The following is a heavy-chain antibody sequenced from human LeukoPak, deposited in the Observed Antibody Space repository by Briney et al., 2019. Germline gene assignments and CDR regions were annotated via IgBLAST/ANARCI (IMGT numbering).Heavy chain of an antibody. CDR1: GFTFRNFW. CDR3: ARGDEFSGDH. Sequence: PGRSLRLSCAASGFTFRNFWTSWVRQAPRRGLECVANIHPERNENYHVEPVKGRFTISRDSAKNTLLLQMNGRRVQEPPVYYCARGDEFSGDHWGQGTLLTVSS. J-gene: IGHJ4*02. V-gene: IGHV3-7*04. D-gene: IGHD3-3*01. CDR2: IHPERNEN.